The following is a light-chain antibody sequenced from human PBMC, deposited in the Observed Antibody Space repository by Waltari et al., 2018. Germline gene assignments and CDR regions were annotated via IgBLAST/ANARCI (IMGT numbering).Light chain of an antibody. CDR2: DVS. CDR1: SSEVGGYNY. Sequence: QSTLTQPASVSGSPGQSITIACTGTSSEVGGYNYVSWYQQYPGKAPKLIIYDVSHRPSRISTRFSTSKSGITASLTISGLQAEDEADYFCCSFTMTGTWVFGGGTNLTVL. J-gene: IGLJ3*02. V-gene: IGLV2-14*01. CDR3: CSFTMTGTWV.